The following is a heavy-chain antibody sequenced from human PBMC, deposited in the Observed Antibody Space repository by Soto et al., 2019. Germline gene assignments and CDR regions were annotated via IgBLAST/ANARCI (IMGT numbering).Heavy chain of an antibody. D-gene: IGHD2-15*01. V-gene: IGHV3-21*01. CDR3: ARVESVVLGDDYYYMDV. CDR1: GFTFSSYS. J-gene: IGHJ6*03. CDR2: ISSSSSYI. Sequence: GGSLRLSCAASGFTFSSYSMNWVRQAPGKGLEWVSSISSSSSYIYYADSVKGRFTISRDNAKNSLYLQMNSLRAEDTAVYYCARVESVVLGDDYYYMDVWGKGTTVTVSS.